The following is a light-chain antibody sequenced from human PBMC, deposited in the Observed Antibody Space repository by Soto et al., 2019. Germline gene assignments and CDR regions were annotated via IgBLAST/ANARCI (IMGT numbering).Light chain of an antibody. CDR2: AAS. CDR3: QHYNSYSEA. J-gene: IGKJ1*01. Sequence: AIRMTQSPSSFSSSTGERVTITCRASQGISSYLAWYQQKPGKAPKLLIYAASTLQSGVPSRFSGSGSGTEFTLTISSLQPDDFATYYCQHYNSYSEAVGQGTKVEIK. V-gene: IGKV1-8*01. CDR1: QGISSY.